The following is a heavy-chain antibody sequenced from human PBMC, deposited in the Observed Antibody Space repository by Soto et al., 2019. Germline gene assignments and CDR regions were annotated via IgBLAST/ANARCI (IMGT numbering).Heavy chain of an antibody. Sequence: GSLRLSCAASGFTFSSYAMKWVRQAPGKGLEWVSLIGESGTPTYYADSVKGRFTISRDNSGNTLFLEMYSLRAEDTSVYYCARYIPGVRYYGMDVWGQGTTVTVSS. V-gene: IGHV3-23*01. D-gene: IGHD2-2*01. CDR2: IGESGTPT. J-gene: IGHJ6*02. CDR1: GFTFSSYA. CDR3: ARYIPGVRYYGMDV.